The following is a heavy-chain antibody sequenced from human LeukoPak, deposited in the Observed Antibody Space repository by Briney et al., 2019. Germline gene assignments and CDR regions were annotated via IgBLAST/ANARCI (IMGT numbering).Heavy chain of an antibody. J-gene: IGHJ3*02. CDR1: GFTFSSYW. D-gene: IGHD6-19*01. V-gene: IGHV3-7*01. CDR2: IKQDESEK. CDR3: ARVMVAVAGYAFDI. Sequence: GGSLRLSCAASGFTFSSYWMSWVRQAPGKGLEWVANIKQDESEKYYVDSVKGRFTISRDNAKNSLYLQMNSLRAEDTAVYYCARVMVAVAGYAFDIWGQGTMVTVSS.